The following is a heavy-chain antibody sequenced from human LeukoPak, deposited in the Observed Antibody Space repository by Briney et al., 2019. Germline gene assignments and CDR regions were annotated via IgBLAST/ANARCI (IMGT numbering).Heavy chain of an antibody. J-gene: IGHJ6*03. CDR3: ARTPAAIPPFYYYYYMDV. V-gene: IGHV1-8*03. CDR1: GYTFTSYD. Sequence: ASVKVSCKASGYTFTSYDINWVRQATGQGLEWMGWMNPNSGNTGYAQKFRGRVTITRNTSISTAYMELSSPRSEDTAVYYCARTPAAIPPFYYYYYMDVWGKGTTVTVSS. D-gene: IGHD2-2*01. CDR2: MNPNSGNT.